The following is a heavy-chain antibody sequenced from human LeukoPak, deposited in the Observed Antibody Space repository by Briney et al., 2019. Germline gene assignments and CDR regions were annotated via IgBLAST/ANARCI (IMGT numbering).Heavy chain of an antibody. D-gene: IGHD6-6*01. J-gene: IGHJ4*02. CDR1: GFIFSTYT. CDR2: INGDGRTT. CDR3: AREGYSSSLGY. V-gene: IGHV3-64D*06. Sequence: GGSLRLSCSASGFIFSTYTMYWVRQAPGKRLEYVSVINGDGRTTYYADSVKGRFTISRDNSRSTLYLQMSSLRAEDTAVYYCAREGYSSSLGYWGQGTLVTVSS.